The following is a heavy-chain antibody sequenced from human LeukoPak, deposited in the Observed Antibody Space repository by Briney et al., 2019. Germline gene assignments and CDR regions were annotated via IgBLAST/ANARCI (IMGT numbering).Heavy chain of an antibody. CDR1: GFTFSSYG. CDR2: ISYDGSNK. J-gene: IGHJ6*02. Sequence: PGRSLRLSCAASGFTFSSYGMHWVRQAPGKGLEWVAVISYDGSNKYYADSVKGRFTISRDNSKNTLYLQMNSLRAEDTAVYYCAKDELGIQLPEGGMDVWGQGTTVTVSS. V-gene: IGHV3-30*18. CDR3: AKDELGIQLPEGGMDV. D-gene: IGHD5-18*01.